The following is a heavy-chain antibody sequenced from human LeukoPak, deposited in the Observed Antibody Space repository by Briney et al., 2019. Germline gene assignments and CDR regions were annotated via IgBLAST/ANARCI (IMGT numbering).Heavy chain of an antibody. J-gene: IGHJ4*02. CDR1: GYIFTNYW. Sequence: GESLKISCKGSGYIFTNYWIGWVRQMPGKGLEWMGIIFPGDSDTKYSPSFQGQVTISVVRSISTAYLQWSSLKASDTAMYYCARIHYYDTSGYYMDNFDSWGQGTLVTVSS. CDR2: IFPGDSDT. D-gene: IGHD3-22*01. V-gene: IGHV5-51*01. CDR3: ARIHYYDTSGYYMDNFDS.